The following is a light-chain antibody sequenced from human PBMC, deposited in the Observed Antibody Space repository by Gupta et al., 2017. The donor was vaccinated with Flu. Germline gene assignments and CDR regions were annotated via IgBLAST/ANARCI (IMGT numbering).Light chain of an antibody. V-gene: IGLV2-14*01. CDR1: SSDVGGYNY. CDR2: EVS. Sequence: QSALTQPASVSGSPGPSTPLSCPGTSSDVGGYNYVSWYQQHPGKAPKLMIYEVSNRPSGVSNRFSGSKSGNTASLTISGLQAEDEADYYCSSYTSSSTHGVFGGGTKLTVL. J-gene: IGLJ2*01. CDR3: SSYTSSSTHGV.